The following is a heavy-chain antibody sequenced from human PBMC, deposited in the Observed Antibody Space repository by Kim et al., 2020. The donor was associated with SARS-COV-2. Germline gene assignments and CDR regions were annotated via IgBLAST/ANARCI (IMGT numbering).Heavy chain of an antibody. Sequence: SETLSLTCTVSGGSISSSSYYWGWIRQPPGKGLEWMGSIYYSGSTYYNPSLKSRVTISVDTSKNQFSLKLSSVTAADTAVYYCAREVCSSTSCYGGLFPDYWGQGTLVTVSS. CDR2: IYYSGST. D-gene: IGHD2-2*01. CDR3: AREVCSSTSCYGGLFPDY. CDR1: GGSISSSSYY. V-gene: IGHV4-39*07. J-gene: IGHJ4*02.